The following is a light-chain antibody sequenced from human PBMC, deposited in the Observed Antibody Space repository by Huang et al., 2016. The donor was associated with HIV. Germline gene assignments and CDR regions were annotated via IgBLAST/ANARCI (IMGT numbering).Light chain of an antibody. CDR1: QDINNF. CDR3: QQYDIHPLT. Sequence: IRMTQSPSSLSASTGDRVTITCRATQDINNFLAWYQQRPGSVPKLLIYAASTLQSGVPSRFSGNGSGTDFTLTIGCLHSEDVATYYCQQYDIHPLTFGPGTRVDIK. CDR2: AAS. V-gene: IGKV1-8*01. J-gene: IGKJ3*01.